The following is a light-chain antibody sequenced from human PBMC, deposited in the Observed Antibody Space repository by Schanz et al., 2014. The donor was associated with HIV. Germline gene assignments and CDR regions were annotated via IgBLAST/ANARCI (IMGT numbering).Light chain of an antibody. J-gene: IGLJ3*02. CDR1: SSDVGADNS. CDR2: DVT. V-gene: IGLV2-14*03. Sequence: QSALTQPASVSGSPGQSITISCTGTSSDVGADNSVSWYQQHPGRAPRLLVYDVTYRPSGVSNRFSGSKSGNTASLTISGLQAEDEADYYCSSYTSSNTWVFGGGTKLTVL. CDR3: SSYTSSNTWV.